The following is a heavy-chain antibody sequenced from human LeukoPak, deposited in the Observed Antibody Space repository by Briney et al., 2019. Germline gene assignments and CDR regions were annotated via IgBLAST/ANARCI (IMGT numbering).Heavy chain of an antibody. D-gene: IGHD6-19*01. CDR2: IYYSGST. CDR3: ARLHSSGWYLDC. Sequence: SETLSLTCTVSGGSISSSTYYWAWIRQSQGLEWIGSIYYSGSTYYNPSLKSRVEISVDTSKNQFSLNLNSVTSADTAVYYCARLHSSGWYLDCWGQGTLVIVSS. V-gene: IGHV4-39*01. CDR1: GGSISSSTYY. J-gene: IGHJ4*02.